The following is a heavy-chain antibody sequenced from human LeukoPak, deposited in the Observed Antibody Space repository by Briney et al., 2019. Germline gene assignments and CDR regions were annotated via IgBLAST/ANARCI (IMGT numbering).Heavy chain of an antibody. CDR1: GYTFTGYY. CDR3: ARVCHGSSGDY. D-gene: IGHD6-19*01. CDR2: INPSGGST. Sequence: ASVKVSCKASGYTFTGYYMHWVRQAPGQGLEWMGRINPSGGSTSYAQKFQGRVTVTRDTSTSTVYMELSSLRSEDTGVYYCARVCHGSSGDYWGQGTLVTVSS. J-gene: IGHJ4*02. V-gene: IGHV1-46*01.